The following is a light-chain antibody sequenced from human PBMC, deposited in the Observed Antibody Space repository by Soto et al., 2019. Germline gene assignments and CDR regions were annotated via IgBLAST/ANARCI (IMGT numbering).Light chain of an antibody. J-gene: IGLJ2*01. CDR3: CSYAGSNVV. CDR2: VVN. CDR1: SSDVGGYNY. V-gene: IGLV2-8*01. Sequence: QSALTQPPSASGSPGQSVTISCTGTSSDVGGYNYVSWYQQHPDKVPKLMIYVVNKRPSGVPDRFSGSKSGNTASLTVSGLQAEDEAHYYCCSYAGSNVVFGGGTKLTVL.